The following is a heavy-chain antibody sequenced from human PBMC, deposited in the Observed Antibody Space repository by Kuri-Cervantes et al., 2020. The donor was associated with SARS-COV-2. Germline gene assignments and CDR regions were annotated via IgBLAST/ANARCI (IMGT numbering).Heavy chain of an antibody. J-gene: IGHJ6*03. V-gene: IGHV3-21*01. Sequence: ETLSLTCAASGFIFSSYGMNWVRQAPGKGLEWVSCTSSGSTYIYYVDSVKGRFTISRDNAKSSLYLQMNSLRAEDTAVYYCARAGGSGGTSNYYYYMDVWGKGTTVTVSS. CDR3: ARAGGSGGTSNYYYYMDV. CDR1: GFIFSSYG. CDR2: TSSGSTYI. D-gene: IGHD2-15*01.